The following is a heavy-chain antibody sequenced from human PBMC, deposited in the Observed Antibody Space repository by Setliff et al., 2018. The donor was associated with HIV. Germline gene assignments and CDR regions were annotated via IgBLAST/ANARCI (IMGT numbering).Heavy chain of an antibody. CDR3: AGDTSGGY. V-gene: IGHV4-34*01. CDR1: NGSFSGYY. CDR2: INHSGST. D-gene: IGHD3-10*01. J-gene: IGHJ4*02. Sequence: SETLSLTCAVYNGSFSGYYWSWIRQPPGKGLEWIGEINHSGSTNYNPSLESRVTISVDTSKNQFSLKLTSVTAADTAVYYCAGDTSGGYWGQGTLVTVSS.